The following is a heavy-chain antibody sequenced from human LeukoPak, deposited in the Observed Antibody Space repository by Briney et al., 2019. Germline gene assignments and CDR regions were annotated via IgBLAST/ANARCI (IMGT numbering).Heavy chain of an antibody. CDR3: VRQRGSSGTINHFDP. V-gene: IGHV5-51*01. CDR2: LYPDDSDS. CDR1: GYSFTTYW. J-gene: IGHJ5*02. Sequence: GESLKISCETSGYSFTTYWIGWSRQMPGTGLEWLGALYPDDSDSRYSPSFQGQVVISADRSIRTAYLQWNSLKTSDTAMYYCVRQRGSSGTINHFDPWGQGTLVTVSS. D-gene: IGHD3-10*01.